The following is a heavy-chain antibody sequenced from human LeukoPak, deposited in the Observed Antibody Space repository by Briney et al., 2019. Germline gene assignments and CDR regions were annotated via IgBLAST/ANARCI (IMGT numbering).Heavy chain of an antibody. D-gene: IGHD3-22*01. Sequence: GGSLRLSCAASGFTFSSYSMNWVRQAPGKGLEWVSSISSSSSYIYYADSVKGRFTISRDNAKNSLYLQMNSLRAEDTAVYYCARDVYYYDSSGYYYFDYWGQGTLVTVSS. V-gene: IGHV3-21*01. CDR3: ARDVYYYDSSGYYYFDY. CDR1: GFTFSSYS. CDR2: ISSSSSYI. J-gene: IGHJ4*02.